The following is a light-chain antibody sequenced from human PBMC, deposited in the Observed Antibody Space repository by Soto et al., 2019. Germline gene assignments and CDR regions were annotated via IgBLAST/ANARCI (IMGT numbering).Light chain of an antibody. J-gene: IGLJ2*01. CDR2: GNN. CDR1: SSNIGAGYD. Sequence: QSVLTQPPSVSGAPGQRVTISCTGSSSNIGAGYDVHWYQHLPETAPKLLIYGNNNRPSGVPDRFSGSKSGTSASLAITGLQAEDEADYYCQSYDSSLSGYVVFGGGTKVTVL. CDR3: QSYDSSLSGYVV. V-gene: IGLV1-40*01.